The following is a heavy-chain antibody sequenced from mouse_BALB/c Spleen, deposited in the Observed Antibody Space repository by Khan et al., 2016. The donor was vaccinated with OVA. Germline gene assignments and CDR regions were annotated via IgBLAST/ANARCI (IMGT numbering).Heavy chain of an antibody. Sequence: VQLKESGPDPVKLSQSLSFNCTVTGYSITSGYSWHWIRQFPANKLEWMGYIYYSGRINYNPSLNSRISTTRDTSKNQFFLQFNSVTIQDTSTYYCGRDGNCMDYWGRGALITLSS. V-gene: IGHV3-1*02. CDR1: GYSITSGYS. D-gene: IGHD2-1*01. J-gene: IGHJ4*01. CDR2: IYYSGRI. CDR3: GRDGNCMDY.